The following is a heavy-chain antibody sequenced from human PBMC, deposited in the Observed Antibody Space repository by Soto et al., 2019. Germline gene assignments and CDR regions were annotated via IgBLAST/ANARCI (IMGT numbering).Heavy chain of an antibody. V-gene: IGHV4-34*01. CDR2: INHSGST. D-gene: IGHD6-19*01. CDR1: GGSFSGYY. Sequence: QVQLQQWGAGLLKPSETLSLTCAVYGGSFSGYYWSWIRQPPGKGLEWIGEINHSGSTNYNPSLKSRVTISVDTSKNQFPQELSSVTAADTAVYYCARGYSSGWYGYWGQGTLVTVSS. J-gene: IGHJ4*02. CDR3: ARGYSSGWYGY.